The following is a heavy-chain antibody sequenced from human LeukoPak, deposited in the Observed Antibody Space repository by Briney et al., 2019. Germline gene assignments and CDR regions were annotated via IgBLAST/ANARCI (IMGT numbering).Heavy chain of an antibody. J-gene: IGHJ5*02. CDR3: ARQGWELPGPPNWFDP. D-gene: IGHD1-26*01. Sequence: SETLSLTCTVSGGSISSSSYYWGWIRQPPGKGLEWIGSIYYSGSTYYNPSLKSRVTISVDTSKNQFSLKLSSVTAADTAVYYCARQGWELPGPPNWFDPWGQGTLVTVSS. V-gene: IGHV4-39*01. CDR2: IYYSGST. CDR1: GGSISSSSYY.